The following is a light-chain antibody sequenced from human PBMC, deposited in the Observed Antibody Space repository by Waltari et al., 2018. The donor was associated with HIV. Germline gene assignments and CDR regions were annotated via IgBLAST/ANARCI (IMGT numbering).Light chain of an antibody. CDR1: KIGRGN. J-gene: IGLJ2*01. CDR3: QVWASSTDVL. V-gene: IGLV3-9*01. Sequence: SDKMTQPVSVSVALGQTAKITCGGNKIGRGNVHWYQQKPGQAPVLVIYRDANRPSGIPDRFSGSTSWHAATLTISKAQAGDEADYYCQVWASSTDVLFGGGTKLTVL. CDR2: RDA.